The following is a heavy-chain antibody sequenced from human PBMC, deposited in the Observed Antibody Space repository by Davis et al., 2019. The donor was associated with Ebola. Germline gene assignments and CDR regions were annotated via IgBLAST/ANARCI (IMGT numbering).Heavy chain of an antibody. V-gene: IGHV3-23*01. CDR2: ISGSGGST. D-gene: IGHD6-19*01. Sequence: PGGSLRLSCAASGFTFSDYYMSWIRQAPGKGLEWVSAISGSGGSTYYADSVKGRFTISRDNSKNTLYLQMNSLRAEDTAVYYCARDSSGWYPEYFQHWGQGTLVTVSS. CDR3: ARDSSGWYPEYFQH. J-gene: IGHJ1*01. CDR1: GFTFSDYY.